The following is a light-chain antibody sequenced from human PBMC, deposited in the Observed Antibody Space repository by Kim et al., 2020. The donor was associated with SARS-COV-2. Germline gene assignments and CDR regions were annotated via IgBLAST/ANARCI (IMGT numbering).Light chain of an antibody. J-gene: IGKJ2*01. V-gene: IGKV3-20*01. CDR1: QSISSSY. CDR3: QQYSSSPQT. CDR2: DAS. Sequence: EILLTQSPGTLSLSPGERATLSCRASQSISSSYLAWYQQKPGQAPRLLIYDASTRAAGIPDRFSGSGSGTDFTVTISILEPEDFAVYYCQQYSSSPQTFGQGTKLEI.